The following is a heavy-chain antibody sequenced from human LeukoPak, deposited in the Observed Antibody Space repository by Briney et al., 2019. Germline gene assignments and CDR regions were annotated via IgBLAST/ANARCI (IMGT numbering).Heavy chain of an antibody. J-gene: IGHJ6*02. V-gene: IGHV1-18*01. CDR1: GYTFTSYG. Sequence: ASVKVSCKASGYTFTSYGISWVRQAPGQGLEWMGWISAYNGNTNYAQKLQGRVTMTTDTSTSTAYMELRSLRSDDTAVYYCASRAGGSSWYDYYYGMDVWGQGTTVTVSS. D-gene: IGHD6-13*01. CDR3: ASRAGGSSWYDYYYGMDV. CDR2: ISAYNGNT.